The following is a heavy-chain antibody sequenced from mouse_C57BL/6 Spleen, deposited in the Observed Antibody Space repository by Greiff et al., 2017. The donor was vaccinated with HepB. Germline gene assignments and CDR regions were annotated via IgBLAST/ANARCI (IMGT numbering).Heavy chain of an antibody. D-gene: IGHD2-3*01. CDR2: IDPSDSYT. J-gene: IGHJ4*01. CDR3: ARGEDGYHYAMDY. Sequence: VQLQQSGAELVMPGASVKLSCKASGYTFTSYWMHWVKQRPGQGLEWIGEIDPSDSYTNYNQKFKGKSTLTVDKSSSTAYMQLSSLTSEDSAVYYCARGEDGYHYAMDYWGQGTSVTVSS. V-gene: IGHV1-69*01. CDR1: GYTFTSYW.